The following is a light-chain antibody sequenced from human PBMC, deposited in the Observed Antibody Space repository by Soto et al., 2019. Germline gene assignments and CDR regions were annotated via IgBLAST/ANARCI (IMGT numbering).Light chain of an antibody. J-gene: IGKJ3*01. V-gene: IGKV1-12*01. CDR3: QQYTSFPFT. CDR1: QPITNW. CDR2: AAS. Sequence: DIPMTQSPSSVSASVGDRVTITCRASQPITNWLAWYQQKPGKAPKLLISAASNLQSGVPSRFSGSGSGTDFTLTINSLQPEDFATYYCQQYTSFPFTFGPGTKVDVK.